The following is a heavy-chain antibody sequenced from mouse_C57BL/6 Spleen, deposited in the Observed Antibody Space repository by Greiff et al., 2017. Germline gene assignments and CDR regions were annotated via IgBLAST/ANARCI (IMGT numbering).Heavy chain of an antibody. J-gene: IGHJ2*01. D-gene: IGHD1-1*02. V-gene: IGHV1-59*01. Sequence: QVQLQQPGAELVRPGTSVKLSCKASGYTFTSYWMHWVKQRPGQGLEWIGVIDPSDSYTNYNQKFKGKATLTVDTSSSTAYMQLSSLTSEDSAVYYCARNGRGYFDYWGQGTTLTVSS. CDR1: GYTFTSYW. CDR2: IDPSDSYT. CDR3: ARNGRGYFDY.